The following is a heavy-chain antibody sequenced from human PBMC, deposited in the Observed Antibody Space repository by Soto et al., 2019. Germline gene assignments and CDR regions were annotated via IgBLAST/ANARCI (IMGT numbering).Heavy chain of an antibody. Sequence: PSETLSLTCTVSRGSISSYNWSWIRQPPGKGLEWIGYIYYSGSTNYNPSLKSRVTISVDTSKNQFSLKLSSVTAADTAVYYCARAPRGNYGYRSYFDYWGQGTLVIVSS. CDR2: IYYSGST. CDR1: RGSISSYN. V-gene: IGHV4-59*01. D-gene: IGHD3-10*01. J-gene: IGHJ4*02. CDR3: ARAPRGNYGYRSYFDY.